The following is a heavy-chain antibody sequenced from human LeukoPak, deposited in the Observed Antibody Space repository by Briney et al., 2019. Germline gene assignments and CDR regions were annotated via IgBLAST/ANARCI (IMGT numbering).Heavy chain of an antibody. J-gene: IGHJ3*02. D-gene: IGHD3-3*01. V-gene: IGHV3-20*01. Sequence: AGGSLRLSCAASGFAFVDYGMSWVRQAPGKGLKWVSGINWIGGSTGYADSVKGRFTSSRASAKNSPYLRVTSLRAQAPPLNTCARDAYYDFWSGYYIRGAFDIWGQGTMVTVSS. CDR2: INWIGGST. CDR1: GFAFVDYG. CDR3: ARDAYYDFWSGYYIRGAFDI.